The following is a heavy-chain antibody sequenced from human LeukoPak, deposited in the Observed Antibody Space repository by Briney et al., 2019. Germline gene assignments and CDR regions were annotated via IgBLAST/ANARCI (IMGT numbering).Heavy chain of an antibody. J-gene: IGHJ4*02. D-gene: IGHD3-10*01. Sequence: PGGSLRLSCAASGSTFSSYGMHWVRQAPGKGLEWVALIWYDGSNKYYADSVKGRFTISRDNSKNTLYLQMNSLRAEDTAVYYCARDWSRFGELLYYWGQGTLVTVSS. V-gene: IGHV3-33*01. CDR2: IWYDGSNK. CDR1: GSTFSSYG. CDR3: ARDWSRFGELLYY.